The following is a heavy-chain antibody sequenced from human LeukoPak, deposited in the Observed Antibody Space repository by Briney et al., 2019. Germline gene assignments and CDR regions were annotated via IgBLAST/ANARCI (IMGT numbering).Heavy chain of an antibody. D-gene: IGHD6-13*01. CDR3: ARAKSSSWYVRPFFRYYMDV. V-gene: IGHV1-8*03. CDR1: GYTFTSYD. Sequence: GASVKVSCKASGYTFTSYDINWVRQATGQGLEWMGWMNPNSGNTGYAQKFQGRVTITRNTPISTAYMELSSMRSEDTAVYYCARAKSSSWYVRPFFRYYMDVWGKGTTVTISS. J-gene: IGHJ6*03. CDR2: MNPNSGNT.